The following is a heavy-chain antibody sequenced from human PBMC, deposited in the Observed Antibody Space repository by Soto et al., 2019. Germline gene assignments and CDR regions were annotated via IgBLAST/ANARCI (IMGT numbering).Heavy chain of an antibody. V-gene: IGHV1-46*01. J-gene: IGHJ3*02. CDR2: INPSGGST. CDR1: GYTFTSYY. D-gene: IGHD3-22*01. Sequence: GASVKVSCKASGYTFTSYYMHWVRQAPGQGLEWMGIINPSGGSTSYAQKFQGRVTMTRDTSTSTVYMELSSLRSEDTAVYYCARDIHAINYYDSSGYYYDAFDIWGQGTMVTVSS. CDR3: ARDIHAINYYDSSGYYYDAFDI.